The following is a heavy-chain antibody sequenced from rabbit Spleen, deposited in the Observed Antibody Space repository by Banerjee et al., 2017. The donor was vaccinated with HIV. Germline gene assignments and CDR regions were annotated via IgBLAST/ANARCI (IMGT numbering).Heavy chain of an antibody. J-gene: IGHJ4*01. CDR2: IGTGSGST. CDR3: ASGYSDVYFNL. CDR1: GFSFSSGYY. Sequence: QQLVESGGGLVKPGASLTLTCKASGFSFSSGYYMSWVRQAPGKGLEWIGCIGTGSGSTYYASWAKGRFTISKTSSTTVTLQMTSLTAADTATYFCASGYSDVYFNLWGQGTLVTVS. D-gene: IGHD1-1*01. V-gene: IGHV1S40*01.